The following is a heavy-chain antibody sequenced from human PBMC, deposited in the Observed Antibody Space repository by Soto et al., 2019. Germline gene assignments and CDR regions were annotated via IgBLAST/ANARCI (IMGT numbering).Heavy chain of an antibody. J-gene: IGHJ5*02. Sequence: GGSLRLSCAASGFAFRSYGMHWVRQGPGRGLEWVALISYDGSKKKYGDSVKGRFTISRDNSENTLYLQMNSLKSDDTALYYCAKARAPTGFDLWGQGTLVTVS. CDR2: ISYDGSKK. CDR1: GFAFRSYG. V-gene: IGHV3-30*02. CDR3: AKARAPTGFDL.